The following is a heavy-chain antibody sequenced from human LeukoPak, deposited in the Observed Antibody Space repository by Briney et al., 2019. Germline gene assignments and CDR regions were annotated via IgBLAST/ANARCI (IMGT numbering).Heavy chain of an antibody. D-gene: IGHD4-17*01. J-gene: IGHJ6*02. CDR3: ARSMTTMTPWDFFYNGMDV. V-gene: IGHV4-59*02. CDR1: GGYVSTYY. CDR2: IYYSGST. Sequence: PSETLSLTCSVSGGYVSTYYWSWIRQPPGKGLEWIAYIYYSGSTNYNPSLTSRVTISVDTSKNQFSLKLTSVTAADTAVYYCARSMTTMTPWDFFYNGMDVWGQGTTVTVSS.